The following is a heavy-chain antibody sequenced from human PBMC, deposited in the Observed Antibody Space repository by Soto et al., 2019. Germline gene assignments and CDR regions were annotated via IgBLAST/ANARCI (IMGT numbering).Heavy chain of an antibody. J-gene: IGHJ6*02. Sequence: SSETLSLTCAVNGGSLSGYYWSWIRQSPGKGLEWIGEINHRGSSDYNPSLKSRVTISIDASKNHVTLELTSVTAADTAVYYCARSDNRNSLYGVDVWGQGTAVNVSS. D-gene: IGHD1-7*01. CDR3: ARSDNRNSLYGVDV. V-gene: IGHV4-34*01. CDR1: GGSLSGYY. CDR2: INHRGSS.